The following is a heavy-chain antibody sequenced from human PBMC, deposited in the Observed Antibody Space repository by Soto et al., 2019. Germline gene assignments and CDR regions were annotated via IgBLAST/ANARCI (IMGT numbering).Heavy chain of an antibody. J-gene: IGHJ5*02. CDR3: ARDNYGSGSYYSYNWFDP. D-gene: IGHD3-10*01. V-gene: IGHV4-4*02. CDR1: GGSISSSNW. CDR2: IYHSGST. Sequence: PSETLSLTCAVSGGSISSSNWWSWVRQPPGKGLEWIGEIYHSGSTNYNPSLKSRVTISVDKSKNQFSLKLSSVTAADTAVYYCARDNYGSGSYYSYNWFDPWGQGTLVTV.